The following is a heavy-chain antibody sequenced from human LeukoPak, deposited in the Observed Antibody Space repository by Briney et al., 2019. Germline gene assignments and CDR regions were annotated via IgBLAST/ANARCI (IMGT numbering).Heavy chain of an antibody. D-gene: IGHD1-26*01. V-gene: IGHV4-59*01. J-gene: IGHJ4*02. CDR1: GASLSSYY. CDR3: ARGWELGPFDY. CDR2: IYYSGST. Sequence: SETLSLTCTVSGASLSSYYWSWIRQPPGKGLEWIGYIYYSGSTNYNPSLKSRVTISVDTSKNQFSLKLSSVTAADTAVYYCARGWELGPFDYWGQGTLVTVSS.